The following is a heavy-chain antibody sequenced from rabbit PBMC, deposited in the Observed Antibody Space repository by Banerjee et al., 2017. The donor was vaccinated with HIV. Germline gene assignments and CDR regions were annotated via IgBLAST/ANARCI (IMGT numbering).Heavy chain of an antibody. CDR1: GFSFTSAYD. D-gene: IGHD5-1*01. CDR3: AKYGSYFYGGDL. J-gene: IGHJ6*01. Sequence: QQLVESGGGLVQPGASLTLTCTASGFSFTSAYDMCWVRQAPVKGLEWIGCIHTGQDRKDYASWAKGRFTISKTSSTTVTLQMTSLTAADTATYFCAKYGSYFYGGDLWGPGTLVTVS. V-gene: IGHV1S40*01. CDR2: IHTGQDRK.